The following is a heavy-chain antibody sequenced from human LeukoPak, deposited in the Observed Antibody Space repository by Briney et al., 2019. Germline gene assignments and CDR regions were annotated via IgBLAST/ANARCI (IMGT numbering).Heavy chain of an antibody. J-gene: IGHJ5*02. D-gene: IGHD6-13*01. CDR2: IYSGGST. Sequence: GGSLRLSCAASGFTVSSSYMSWVLQPPGKGLERVPVIYSGGSTYYADSVKGRVTISSTNYKNTPYLQMKSRRTKDTDVYYCARETSSSSWGRYGFDLWGQGTLVTV. V-gene: IGHV3-66*01. CDR3: ARETSSSSWGRYGFDL. CDR1: GFTVSSSY.